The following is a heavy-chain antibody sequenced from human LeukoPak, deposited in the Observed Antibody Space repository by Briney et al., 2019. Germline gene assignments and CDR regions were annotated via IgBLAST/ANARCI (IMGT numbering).Heavy chain of an antibody. D-gene: IGHD5-12*01. Sequence: SETPSLTCAVYGGSFSGYYWSWIRQPPGKGLEWIGEINHSGSTNYNPSLKSRVTISVDTSKNQFSLKLSSVTAADTAVYYCARGRGGYAYYYYYYMDVWGKGTTVTVSS. J-gene: IGHJ6*03. CDR2: INHSGST. CDR3: ARGRGGYAYYYYYYMDV. CDR1: GGSFSGYY. V-gene: IGHV4-34*01.